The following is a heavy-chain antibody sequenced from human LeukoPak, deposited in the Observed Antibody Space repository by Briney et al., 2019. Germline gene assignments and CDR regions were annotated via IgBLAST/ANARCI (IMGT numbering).Heavy chain of an antibody. Sequence: SETLSLTCSVSGGSISSYYWSWIWQPPGKGLEWIGYLYYSGSTNSNPSLKSRVTMSVDTSKNQFSLKLRSVTAADTAVYYCARGGSGISNAFDIWGQGTMVTVSS. CDR1: GGSISSYY. CDR2: LYYSGST. CDR3: ARGGSGISNAFDI. J-gene: IGHJ3*02. D-gene: IGHD3-10*01. V-gene: IGHV4-59*01.